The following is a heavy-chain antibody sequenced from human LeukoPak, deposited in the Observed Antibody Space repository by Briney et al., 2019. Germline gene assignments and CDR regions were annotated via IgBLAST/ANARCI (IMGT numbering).Heavy chain of an antibody. CDR3: ARGSPFLSTVTTGDY. CDR2: INPNSGGT. CDR1: GYTFTGYY. V-gene: IGHV1-2*02. D-gene: IGHD4-17*01. Sequence: ASVKVSCKASGYTFTGYYMHWVRQAPGQGLEWMGWINPNSGGTNYAQKFQGRVTMTRDTSISTAYMELSRLRSDDTAEYYCARGSPFLSTVTTGDYWGQGTLVTVSS. J-gene: IGHJ4*02.